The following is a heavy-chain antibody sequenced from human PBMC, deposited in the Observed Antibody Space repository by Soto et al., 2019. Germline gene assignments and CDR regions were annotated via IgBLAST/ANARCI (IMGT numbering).Heavy chain of an antibody. CDR3: ARLSILLWPRFNS. J-gene: IGHJ4*02. CDR2: IHYSGST. Sequence: SETLSLTCLAAGGSMNNSYWSCNRQPTGTGLEFFGYIHYSGSTTYNSSLKSRVTISLDTSKNQFSLKLRALTAADTAVYFCARLSILLWPRFNSCGQGTLVTVS. CDR1: GGSMNNSY. V-gene: IGHV4-59*01. D-gene: IGHD5-18*01.